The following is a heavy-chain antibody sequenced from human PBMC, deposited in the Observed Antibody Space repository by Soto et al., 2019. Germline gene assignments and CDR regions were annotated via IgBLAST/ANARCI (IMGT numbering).Heavy chain of an antibody. CDR3: AKDPRLQLGY. D-gene: IGHD1-1*01. V-gene: IGHV3-23*01. CDR2: ISGGGHGT. CDR1: GFPFGNYA. Sequence: PGGSLSLACAASGFPFGNYAMSWVRQAPGKGLEWISGISGGGHGTNYADSVKGRFTISRDNSRNTLYLQMNSLRVEDTAVCYCAKDPRLQLGYWGQGTLVTVSS. J-gene: IGHJ4*02.